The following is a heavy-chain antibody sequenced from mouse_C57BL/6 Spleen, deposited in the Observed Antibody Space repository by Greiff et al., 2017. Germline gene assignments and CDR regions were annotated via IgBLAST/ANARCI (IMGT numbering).Heavy chain of an antibody. CDR2: IYPGSGST. V-gene: IGHV1-55*01. CDR1: GYTFTSYW. D-gene: IGHD2-3*01. CDR3: ARGVGYYEGYFDV. Sequence: VQLQQPGAELVKPGASVKMSCKASGYTFTSYWITWVKQRPGQGLGWIGDIYPGSGSTNYNEKFKSKATLTVDTSSSTAYMQLSSLTSEDSAVYYCARGVGYYEGYFDVWGTGTTVTVSS. J-gene: IGHJ1*03.